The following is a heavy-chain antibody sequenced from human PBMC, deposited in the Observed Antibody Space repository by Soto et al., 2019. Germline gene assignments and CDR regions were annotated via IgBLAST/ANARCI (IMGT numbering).Heavy chain of an antibody. Sequence: ASVKVFCKASGYTFTSYGISWVRQAPGQGLEWMGWISAYNGNTNYAQKLQGRVTMTTDTSTSTAYMELRSLRSDDTAVYFCASASCILTCYYKYYFDYWVEGTLVTVAS. D-gene: IGHD3-9*01. CDR1: GYTFTSYG. CDR2: ISAYNGNT. J-gene: IGHJ4*02. CDR3: ASASCILTCYYKYYFDY. V-gene: IGHV1-18*01.